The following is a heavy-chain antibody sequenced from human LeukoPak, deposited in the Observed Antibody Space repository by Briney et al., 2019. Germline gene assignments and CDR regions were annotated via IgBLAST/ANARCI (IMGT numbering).Heavy chain of an antibody. CDR2: MSSDGSKK. D-gene: IGHD2-21*02. CDR3: ANGVSGDSMGY. J-gene: IGHJ4*02. V-gene: IGHV3-30*18. CDR1: GFTFSNHG. Sequence: PGGSLRLSCAASGFTFSNHGMSWVRQAPGKGLEWVSTMSSDGSKKYYADSVKGRFTISRGNSKSTLYLQMNSLRTEDTAVYYCANGVSGDSMGYCGQGTLVNVSS.